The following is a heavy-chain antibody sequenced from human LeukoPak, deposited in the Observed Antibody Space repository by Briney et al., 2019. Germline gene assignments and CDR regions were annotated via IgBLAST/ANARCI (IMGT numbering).Heavy chain of an antibody. CDR3: ARHGYDIGGYECFDY. J-gene: IGHJ4*02. CDR1: GASIRSSSYY. D-gene: IGHD3-9*01. CDR2: IYYSGST. V-gene: IGHV4-39*01. Sequence: SETLSLTCTVSGASIRSSSYYWGWIRQPPGKGLEWIGSIYYSGSTYYNPSLKSRVTISVDTSKNQFSLKLSSVTAADTAVYYCARHGYDIGGYECFDYWGQGTLVTASS.